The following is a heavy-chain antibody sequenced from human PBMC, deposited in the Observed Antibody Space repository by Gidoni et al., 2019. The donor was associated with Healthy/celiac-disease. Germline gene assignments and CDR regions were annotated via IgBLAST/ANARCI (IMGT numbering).Heavy chain of an antibody. CDR1: GFTFSSYA. J-gene: IGHJ4*02. Sequence: QVQLVESVGGVVQPGRALRLSCAASGFTFSSYAMHWVRQAPGKGLEWVAVISYDGSNKYYADSVKGRFTISRDNSKNTLYLQMNSPRAEDTAVYYCARDTLDYCSGGSCYGRTFDYWGQGTLVTVSS. CDR3: ARDTLDYCSGGSCYGRTFDY. V-gene: IGHV3-30-3*01. CDR2: ISYDGSNK. D-gene: IGHD2-15*01.